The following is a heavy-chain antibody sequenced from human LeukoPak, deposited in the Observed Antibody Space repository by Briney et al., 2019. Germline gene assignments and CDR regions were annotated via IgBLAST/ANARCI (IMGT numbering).Heavy chain of an antibody. J-gene: IGHJ4*02. D-gene: IGHD1-1*01. CDR2: ISSSSSSYI. V-gene: IGHV3-21*01. CDR3: ARERQLERLAFGKEGSAFDY. CDR1: GFTFSSYG. Sequence: PGGSLRLSCAASGFTFSSYGMNWVRQAPGKGLEWVSSISSSSSSYIYYAASVKGRFTISRDNAKNSLYLQMNRLRAEDTAVYYCARERQLERLAFGKEGSAFDYWGQGTLVTVSS.